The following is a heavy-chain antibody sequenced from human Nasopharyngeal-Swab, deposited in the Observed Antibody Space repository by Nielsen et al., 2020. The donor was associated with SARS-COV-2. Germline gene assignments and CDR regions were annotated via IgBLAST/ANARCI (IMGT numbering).Heavy chain of an antibody. J-gene: IGHJ4*02. D-gene: IGHD3-10*01. CDR3: ARSGGRYMVRGPMH. CDR2: IIPIFGTA. Sequence: WVRQAPGQGLEWMGGIIPIFGTANYAQKFQGRVTITADESTSTAYMELSSLRSEDTAVYYCARSGGRYMVRGPMHWGQGTLVTVSS. V-gene: IGHV1-69*01.